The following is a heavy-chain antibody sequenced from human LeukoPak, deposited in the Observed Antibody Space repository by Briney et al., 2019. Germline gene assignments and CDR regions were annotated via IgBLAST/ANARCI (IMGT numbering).Heavy chain of an antibody. D-gene: IGHD3-22*01. CDR1: GCSISSYY. V-gene: IGHV4-59*08. Sequence: SETLSLTCTVSGCSISSYYWSWIRQPPGKGLEWVGYIYYSGSTNYNPSLKSRVTISVDTSKNQFSLKLSSVTAADTAVYYCARAGGYYDSSGYYLHAFDIWGQGTMVTVSS. CDR2: IYYSGST. J-gene: IGHJ3*02. CDR3: ARAGGYYDSSGYYLHAFDI.